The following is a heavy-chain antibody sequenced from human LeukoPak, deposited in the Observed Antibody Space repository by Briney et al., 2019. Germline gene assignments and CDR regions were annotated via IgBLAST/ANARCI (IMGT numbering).Heavy chain of an antibody. D-gene: IGHD1-26*01. Sequence: GGSLRLSCAASGFTLSSYAMHWVRQAPGKGLEWVAVISYDGSNKYYADSVKGRFTISRDNSKNTLYLQMNSLRAEDTAVYYCAKDIGGSYPGYFDYWGQGTLVTVSS. J-gene: IGHJ4*02. CDR2: ISYDGSNK. CDR1: GFTLSSYA. CDR3: AKDIGGSYPGYFDY. V-gene: IGHV3-30*18.